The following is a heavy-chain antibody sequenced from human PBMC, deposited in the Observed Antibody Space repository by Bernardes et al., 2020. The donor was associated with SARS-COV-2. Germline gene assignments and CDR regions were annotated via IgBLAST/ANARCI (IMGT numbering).Heavy chain of an antibody. CDR3: ARARYSDY. CDR1: GFMFSTSW. CDR2: IKEDGSES. Sequence: GGSLRLSCAASGFMFSTSWMPWVRQAPGKGLEWVANIKEDGSESHYVDSVKGRFTISRDNTKKSLYLQMNSLRAEDMAVYHCARARYSDYWGQGTLVTVSS. V-gene: IGHV3-7*01. J-gene: IGHJ4*02. D-gene: IGHD3-9*01.